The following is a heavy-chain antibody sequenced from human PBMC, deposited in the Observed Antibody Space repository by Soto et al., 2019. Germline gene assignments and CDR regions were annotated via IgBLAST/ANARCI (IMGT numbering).Heavy chain of an antibody. CDR2: IIAVFGTP. Sequence: QVQLVHSGAEVKETGSSVKVSCKPSGYIFKNYAVTWLRQAPGQGLEWMGGIIAVFGTPDYSQKFRGRVTITADESTSTVYMELRSLNSEDTAVYYCARHLYDYVWGSYRHWGQGTLVTVSS. D-gene: IGHD3-16*02. V-gene: IGHV1-69*01. CDR3: ARHLYDYVWGSYRH. CDR1: GYIFKNYA. J-gene: IGHJ4*02.